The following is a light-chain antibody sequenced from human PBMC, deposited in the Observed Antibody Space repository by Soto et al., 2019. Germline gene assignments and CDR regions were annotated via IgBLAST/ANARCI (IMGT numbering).Light chain of an antibody. V-gene: IGKV3-20*01. J-gene: IGKJ1*01. CDR2: GAS. Sequence: EIVLTQSPGTLSLSPGERATLSCRASQSVSSSYLAWYQQKPGQAPRLLIYGASSRATGIPDRFSGSGSGTDFTLTISRLEPEDFEVYSCEQYGSSRTCGQGTKVDI. CDR1: QSVSSSY. CDR3: EQYGSSRT.